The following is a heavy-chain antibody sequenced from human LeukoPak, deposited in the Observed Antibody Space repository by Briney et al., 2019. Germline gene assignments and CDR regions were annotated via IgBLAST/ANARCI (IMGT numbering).Heavy chain of an antibody. V-gene: IGHV4-59*08. CDR1: GGSISSYY. D-gene: IGHD2-2*01. J-gene: IGHJ4*02. CDR3: ARHGIRVVPASMFDF. Sequence: PSETLSFTCTVSGGSISSYYWTWIRQPPGKALEWIGYIYGSGRSNYNPSLKSRVTMSVDTSKNQFSLKLSSVTAADTAVYFCARHGIRVVPASMFDFWGQGILVTVSS. CDR2: IYGSGRS.